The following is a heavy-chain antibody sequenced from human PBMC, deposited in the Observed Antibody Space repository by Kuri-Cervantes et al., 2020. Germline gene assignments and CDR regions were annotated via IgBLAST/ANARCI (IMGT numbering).Heavy chain of an antibody. CDR2: ISYDGSNK. J-gene: IGHJ6*03. CDR3: ATGGRVVGTRGRGYYMDV. D-gene: IGHD3-16*01. V-gene: IGHV3-30-3*01. Sequence: GESLKISCAASGFTFSSCAMHWVRQAPGKGLEWVAVISYDGSNKYYADSVKGRFTISRDNSKNTLYLQMNSLRAEDTAVYYCATGGRVVGTRGRGYYMDVWGKGTTVTVSS. CDR1: GFTFSSCA.